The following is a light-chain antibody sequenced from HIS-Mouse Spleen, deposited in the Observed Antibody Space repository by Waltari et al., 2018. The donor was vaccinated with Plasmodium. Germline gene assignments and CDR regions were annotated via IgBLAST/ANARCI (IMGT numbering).Light chain of an antibody. CDR2: EDS. CDR3: YSTDSSGNHRV. Sequence: SYELTQPPSVSVSPGQTARITCSGAALPKKCAYWYQKKSRQAPVLVIYEDSKRPSGIPERFSGSSSGTMATLTISGAQVEDEADYYCYSTDSSGNHRVFGGGTKLTVL. J-gene: IGLJ3*02. CDR1: ALPKKC. V-gene: IGLV3-10*01.